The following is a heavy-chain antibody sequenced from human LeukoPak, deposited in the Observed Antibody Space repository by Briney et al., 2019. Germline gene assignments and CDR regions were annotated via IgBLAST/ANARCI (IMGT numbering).Heavy chain of an antibody. CDR1: GFTFSSYG. J-gene: IGHJ5*02. CDR3: AREPSPYGSAPYNWFDP. V-gene: IGHV3-23*01. D-gene: IGHD3-10*01. CDR2: ISGSGGST. Sequence: GGTLRLSCAASGFTFSSYGMSWVRQAPGKGLEWVSAISGSGGSTYYADSVKGRFTISRDNSKNTLYLQMNSLRAEDTAVYYCAREPSPYGSAPYNWFDPWGQGTLVTVSS.